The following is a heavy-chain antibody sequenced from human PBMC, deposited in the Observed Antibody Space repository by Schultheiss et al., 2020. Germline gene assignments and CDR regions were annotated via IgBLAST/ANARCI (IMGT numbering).Heavy chain of an antibody. V-gene: IGHV3-21*01. CDR1: SFTFSNAW. J-gene: IGHJ4*02. CDR3: VRGSYDYGDYEPGY. Sequence: GGSLRLSCAASSFTFSNAWMNWVRQAPGKGLEWVSSISSSSSYIYYADSVKGRFTISRDNAKNSLYLQMNTLRAEDTAVYYCVRGSYDYGDYEPGYWGQGTLVTVSS. D-gene: IGHD4-17*01. CDR2: ISSSSSYI.